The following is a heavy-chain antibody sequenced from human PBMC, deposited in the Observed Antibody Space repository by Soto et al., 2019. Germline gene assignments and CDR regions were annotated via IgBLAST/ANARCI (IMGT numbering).Heavy chain of an antibody. V-gene: IGHV3-23*01. CDR3: APAADRTKERLG. CDR2: ITDSGGTT. CDR1: GFTFSSYA. Sequence: EVQLLESGGALVQPGGSLRLSCAASGFTFSSYAMSWVRQAPGKGLEWVSSITDSGGTTYYTDSVKGRFTISRDNSKNTQYLQMTSLRAEDTAVYYCAPAADRTKERLGWGQGTLVTVSS. J-gene: IGHJ4*02. D-gene: IGHD1-7*01.